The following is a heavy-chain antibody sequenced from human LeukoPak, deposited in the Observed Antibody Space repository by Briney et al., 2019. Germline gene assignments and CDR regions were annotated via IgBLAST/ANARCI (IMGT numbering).Heavy chain of an antibody. J-gene: IGHJ6*03. CDR2: ISASSNDI. D-gene: IGHD3-22*01. Sequence: GGSLRLSCAASGFTFGNYRMKWIRQAPGKGLEWLSSISASSNDIYYADAVRDRFTISRDNAKNLLYLQMNSLRAEDTAVYYCAKDGGGYYPSYYYYMDVWGKGTTVTISS. V-gene: IGHV3-21*01. CDR3: AKDGGGYYPSYYYYMDV. CDR1: GFTFGNYR.